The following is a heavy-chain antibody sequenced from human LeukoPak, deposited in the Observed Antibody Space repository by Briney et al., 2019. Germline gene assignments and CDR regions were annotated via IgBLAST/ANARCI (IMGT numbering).Heavy chain of an antibody. Sequence: PGGSLRLSCAASGFTFSNYAMHWVRQAPGKGLEWVAVIPYDGSNKDYADSVKGRFTISRDNSKNTLYLQMNSLRAEDTAVYYCARDSCGGDCYALAEYFQHWGQGTLVTVSS. J-gene: IGHJ1*01. CDR2: IPYDGSNK. D-gene: IGHD2-21*02. CDR1: GFTFSNYA. CDR3: ARDSCGGDCYALAEYFQH. V-gene: IGHV3-30-3*01.